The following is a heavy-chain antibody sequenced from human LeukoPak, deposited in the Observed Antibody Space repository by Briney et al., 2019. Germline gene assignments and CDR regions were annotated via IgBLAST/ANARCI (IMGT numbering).Heavy chain of an antibody. CDR3: ARGSDFFDY. CDR1: GYTIISDYFY. Sequence: SETLSLTCTVSGYTIISDYFYWGWNRQHPGKGLEWIGFIYYSGSDYYNPSLKSRVSISIDTSKNQFSLTLNLAADAATALYYGARGSDFFDYWGQGTLVTVSS. J-gene: IGHJ4*02. V-gene: IGHV4-30-4*01. CDR2: IYYSGSD.